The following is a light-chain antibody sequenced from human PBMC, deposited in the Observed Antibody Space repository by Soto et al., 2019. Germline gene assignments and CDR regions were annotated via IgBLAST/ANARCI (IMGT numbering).Light chain of an antibody. CDR2: GAS. Sequence: ELVSPPSSATSSVAPGERAPLSCRARQSVRTSLAWYQRKSGQAHRLLIYGASTRATGTPARISGSGSGTEFTLTISSLQSEDSAVYYCQQCNNWPLITVGHGTRRELK. CDR1: QSVRTS. CDR3: QQCNNWPLIT. V-gene: IGKV3-15*01. J-gene: IGKJ5*01.